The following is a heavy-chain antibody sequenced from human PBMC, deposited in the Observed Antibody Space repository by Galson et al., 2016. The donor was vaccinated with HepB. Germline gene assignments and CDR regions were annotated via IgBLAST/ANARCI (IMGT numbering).Heavy chain of an antibody. CDR2: IYPGDSNT. J-gene: IGHJ6*04. V-gene: IGHV5-51*01. CDR3: ARARALTISRPFDFYYGLDR. D-gene: IGHD1-14*01. Sequence: QSGAELTRPGEPLKISCEGSGYNFTSYWLGWVRQMPGKGLEWMGIIYPGDSNTRYSPSFQGQVTISVDKSIRTAYMQWSSLKASDTAIYYCARARALTISRPFDFYYGLDRGGNGTLVTVSS. CDR1: GYNFTSYW.